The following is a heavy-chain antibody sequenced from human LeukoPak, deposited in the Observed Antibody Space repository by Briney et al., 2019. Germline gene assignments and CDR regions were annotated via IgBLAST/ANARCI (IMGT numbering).Heavy chain of an antibody. V-gene: IGHV4-38-2*02. CDR3: ARNLAAAGTDY. CDR2: IYHSGST. J-gene: IGHJ4*02. Sequence: PSETLSLTCTVSGYSISSGYYWGWIRQPPGKGLEWIGSIYHSGSTYYNPSLKSRVTISVDTSKNQFSLKLSSVAAADTAVYYCARNLAAAGTDYWGQGTLVTVSS. D-gene: IGHD6-13*01. CDR1: GYSISSGYY.